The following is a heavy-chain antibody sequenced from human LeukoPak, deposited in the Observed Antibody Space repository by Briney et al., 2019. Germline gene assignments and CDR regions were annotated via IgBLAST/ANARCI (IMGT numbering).Heavy chain of an antibody. CDR1: GGSISSGSYY. CDR2: IYTSGST. Sequence: RTSETLSLTCTVSGGSISSGSYYWSWIRQPAGKGLEWIGRIYTSGSTNYNPSLKSRVTISVDTSKNQFSLKLSSVTAADTAVYYCARDRGPYDFWSGYPPWFDPWGQGTLVTVSS. V-gene: IGHV4-61*02. J-gene: IGHJ5*02. D-gene: IGHD3-3*01. CDR3: ARDRGPYDFWSGYPPWFDP.